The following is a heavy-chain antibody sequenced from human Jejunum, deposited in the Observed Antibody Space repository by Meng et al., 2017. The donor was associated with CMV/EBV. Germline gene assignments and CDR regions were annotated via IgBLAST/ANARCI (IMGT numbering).Heavy chain of an antibody. Sequence: AQLVQSGGEVKKPGASVKVSCKASGYTFTNYGITWVRQAPGQGLEWMGWINAYNGDTNYAQTLQGRVTMTTDTSTSTAYMELRSLRSDDTAVNYCARASRVLGGFDYWGQGTLVTVSS. CDR3: ARASRVLGGFDY. CDR2: INAYNGDT. CDR1: GYTFTNYG. J-gene: IGHJ4*02. D-gene: IGHD3-16*01. V-gene: IGHV1-18*01.